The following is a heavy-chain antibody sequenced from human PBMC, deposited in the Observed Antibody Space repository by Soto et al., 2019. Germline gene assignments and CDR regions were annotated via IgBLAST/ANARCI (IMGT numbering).Heavy chain of an antibody. CDR2: ISAGNGHT. Sequence: QVQLVQSGAEVKKPGASVKVSYKASGYTFSSYAMHWVRQAPGQRLEWMGWISAGNGHTTYSENFQGRVTMTRDSSASTVYMELSSLRSEDTAVYYCATLGTYYYGLDVWGQGTTVTVSS. V-gene: IGHV1-3*01. J-gene: IGHJ6*02. CDR1: GYTFSSYA. CDR3: ATLGTYYYGLDV.